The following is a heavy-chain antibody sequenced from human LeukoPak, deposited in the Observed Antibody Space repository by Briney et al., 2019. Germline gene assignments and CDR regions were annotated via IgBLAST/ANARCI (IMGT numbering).Heavy chain of an antibody. Sequence: PGGSLRLSCAASGFTFSSYAMSWVRQAPGKGLEWVSTIGGSGATTYYADSVEGRFIISRDNSKSTLYLQMTSLRAEDTAVYYCAKWSRDRTAYYYDSWGQGTLVTVSS. CDR1: GFTFSSYA. CDR3: AKWSRDRTAYYYDS. J-gene: IGHJ4*02. CDR2: IGGSGATT. D-gene: IGHD3/OR15-3a*01. V-gene: IGHV3-23*01.